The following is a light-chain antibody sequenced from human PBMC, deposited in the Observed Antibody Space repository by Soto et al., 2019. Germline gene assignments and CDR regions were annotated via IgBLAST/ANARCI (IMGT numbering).Light chain of an antibody. J-gene: IGKJ1*01. V-gene: IGKV1-27*01. CDR2: ATS. CDR3: QHYNSYSEA. CDR1: QGINHY. Sequence: DIQMTQSPSSLSASVGDRVTITCRASQGINHYLAWFQQKPGKVPKLLIYATSTLQSGVPSRFSGSGFGTDFTLTISSLQPDDFATYYCQHYNSYSEAFGQGTKVE.